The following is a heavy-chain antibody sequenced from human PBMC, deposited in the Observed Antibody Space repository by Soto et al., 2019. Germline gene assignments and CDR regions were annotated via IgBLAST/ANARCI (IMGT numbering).Heavy chain of an antibody. J-gene: IGHJ3*02. CDR1: GFTFSSYA. CDR2: ISYDGSNK. CDR3: ARDAVAFDI. V-gene: IGHV3-30-3*01. Sequence: QVQLVEPGGGVVQPGRSLRLSCAASGFTFSSYAMHWVRQAPGKGLEWVAVISYDGSNKYYADSVKGRFTISRDNSKNTLYLQMNSLRAEDTAVYYCARDAVAFDIWGQGTMVTVSS.